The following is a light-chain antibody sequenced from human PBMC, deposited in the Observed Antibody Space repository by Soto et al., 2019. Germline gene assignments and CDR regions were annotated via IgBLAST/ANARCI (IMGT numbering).Light chain of an antibody. CDR1: QNLLYSNGYIY. Sequence: DVVMTQSPLSLPVTPGESASISCTSSQNLLYSNGYIYLDWYLKNPGQSPQLLIYLGSNRASGVPDRLSGSGSGTEFTLTISRVEAEDVGDYYCMQTLRTPRTFGGGTKVELK. V-gene: IGKV2-28*01. CDR2: LGS. J-gene: IGKJ4*01. CDR3: MQTLRTPRT.